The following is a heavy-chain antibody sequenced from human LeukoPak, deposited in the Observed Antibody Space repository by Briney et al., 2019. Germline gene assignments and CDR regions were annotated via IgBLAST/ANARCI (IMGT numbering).Heavy chain of an antibody. CDR2: ISYDGITE. D-gene: IGHD2-21*02. J-gene: IGHJ4*02. Sequence: GGSLRLSCAASGFAFSSYAMHWVRQAPGKGLEWVAIISYDGITEDYSDSVKGRFTISRDNAKNSLYLQMNSLRAEDTAVYYCARATGDIDYWGQGTLVTVSS. CDR3: ARATGDIDY. V-gene: IGHV3-30*04. CDR1: GFAFSSYA.